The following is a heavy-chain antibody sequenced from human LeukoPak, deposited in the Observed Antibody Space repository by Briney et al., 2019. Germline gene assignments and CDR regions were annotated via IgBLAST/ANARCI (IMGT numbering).Heavy chain of an antibody. CDR1: GGSISSSSYY. Sequence: PSGTLSLTCTVSGGSISSSSYYWGWIRQPPGKGLEWIGSIYYSGSTYYNPSLKSRVTISVDTSKNQFSLKLSSVTAADTAVYYCARWSNYYDSSGYYLTYFDYWGQGTLVTVSS. D-gene: IGHD3-22*01. J-gene: IGHJ4*02. V-gene: IGHV4-39*01. CDR3: ARWSNYYDSSGYYLTYFDY. CDR2: IYYSGST.